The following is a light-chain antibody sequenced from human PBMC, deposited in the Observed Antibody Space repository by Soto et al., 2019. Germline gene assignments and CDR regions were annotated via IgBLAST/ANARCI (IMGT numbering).Light chain of an antibody. CDR2: GDN. J-gene: IGLJ3*02. CDR3: QSYDTSSFDLM. CDR1: NSNIGTGYG. V-gene: IGLV1-40*01. Sequence: QSVLTQPPSVTGAPGQRVTISCTWTNSNIGTGYGIYWYQQFPGTAPRLLIYGDNNRPSGVPDRFSGSKSGTSASLAITGLQAEDEAEYYCQSYDTSSFDLMFGGGTKLTVL.